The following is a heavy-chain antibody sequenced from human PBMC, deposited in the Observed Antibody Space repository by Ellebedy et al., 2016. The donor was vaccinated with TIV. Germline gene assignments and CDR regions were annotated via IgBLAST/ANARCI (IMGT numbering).Heavy chain of an antibody. D-gene: IGHD5-12*01. V-gene: IGHV3-74*01. CDR2: INDDGKRL. Sequence: PGGSLRLSCAASGFTFTNYAIHWVRQGPGKGLVWVSHINDDGKRLTYADFVKGRFALSRDIARNTLFLQMDSLRAEDTAVYFCARRKREGDYDYFGFDHWGQGTLVTVSS. CDR3: ARRKREGDYDYFGFDH. CDR1: GFTFTNYA. J-gene: IGHJ4*02.